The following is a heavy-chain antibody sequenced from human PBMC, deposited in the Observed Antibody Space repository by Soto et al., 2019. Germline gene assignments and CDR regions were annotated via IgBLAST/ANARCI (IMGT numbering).Heavy chain of an antibody. D-gene: IGHD2-15*01. CDR1: GGSVSSGSDY. V-gene: IGHV4-61*01. CDR2: IYYIGST. Sequence: QVQLQESGPGLVKPSETLSLTCTVSGGSVSSGSDYWSWIRQPPGKGLEWIGVIYYIGSTNYNPSLKSRVTISLDTSKNHFSLKLSSVTAADTAVYYCARGDRSGGIAEIDYWGQGTLVTVSS. CDR3: ARGDRSGGIAEIDY. J-gene: IGHJ4*02.